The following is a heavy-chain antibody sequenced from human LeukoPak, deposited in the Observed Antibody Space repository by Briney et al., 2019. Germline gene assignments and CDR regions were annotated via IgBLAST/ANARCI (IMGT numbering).Heavy chain of an antibody. CDR3: AKDSGQWLVNGMDV. D-gene: IGHD6-19*01. V-gene: IGHV3-30*18. CDR2: ILYDGSNK. CDR1: GFTFSSYG. J-gene: IGHJ6*02. Sequence: GGSLRLSCAASGFTFSSYGMHWVRQAPGKGLEWVAVILYDGSNKYYADSVKGRFTISRDNSKNTLYLQMNSLRAEDTAVYYCAKDSGQWLVNGMDVWGQGTTVTVSS.